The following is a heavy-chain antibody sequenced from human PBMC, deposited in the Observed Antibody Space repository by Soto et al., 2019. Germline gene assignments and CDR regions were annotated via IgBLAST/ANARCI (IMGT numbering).Heavy chain of an antibody. D-gene: IGHD1-26*01. CDR1: GGSINSGGSY. J-gene: IGHJ5*02. Sequence: SETLSLTCTVPGGSINSGGSYWTWIRHHPGKGLEWFGNIYYSGTTHYNPSLEGRVFISLDTSRNQFSLKVTSMTAADTAVYYCARDMHAGFTHYFDPWGQGTLVTVSS. CDR3: ARDMHAGFTHYFDP. CDR2: IYYSGTT. V-gene: IGHV4-30-4*02.